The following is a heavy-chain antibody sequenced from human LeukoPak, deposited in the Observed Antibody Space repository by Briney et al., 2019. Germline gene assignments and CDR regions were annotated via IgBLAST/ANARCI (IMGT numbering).Heavy chain of an antibody. V-gene: IGHV1-2*02. CDR2: INPKSGGT. D-gene: IGHD6-13*01. CDR1: GYTFTSYY. Sequence: EASVKVSCKASGYTFTSYYLHWVRQAPRQGLEWMGWINPKSGGTNYGQKFQGRVTMTRDTSISTVYMELSRLRSDDTAVYYCARGGQSIEAAGYDPFDMWGQGTMVTVSS. J-gene: IGHJ3*02. CDR3: ARGGQSIEAAGYDPFDM.